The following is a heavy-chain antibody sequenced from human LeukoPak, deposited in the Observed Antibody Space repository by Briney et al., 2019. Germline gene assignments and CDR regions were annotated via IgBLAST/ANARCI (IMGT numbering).Heavy chain of an antibody. V-gene: IGHV4-59*01. CDR1: GGSISSYY. Sequence: SETLSLTCTVSGGSISSYYWSWIRQPPGKGLEWIGYIYYSGSTNYNPSIKSRVTISVDTSKNQFSLKLSSVTAADTAVYYCARDRLSSGWYSGFDYWGQGTLVTVSS. CDR2: IYYSGST. CDR3: ARDRLSSGWYSGFDY. J-gene: IGHJ4*02. D-gene: IGHD6-19*01.